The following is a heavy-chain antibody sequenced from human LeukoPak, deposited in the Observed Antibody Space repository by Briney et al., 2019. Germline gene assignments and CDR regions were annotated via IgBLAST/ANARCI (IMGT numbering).Heavy chain of an antibody. V-gene: IGHV3-11*01. Sequence: GGSLRLSCVASGVTFSDYYMNWIRQAPGKGLEWVSYISGSGSTKYYADSVKGRFTISRDNAKNSLYLQMNSLRAEDTAVYYCARGGYCSNVVCYTSRSLDYWGQGTLVTVSS. CDR3: ARGGYCSNVVCYTSRSLDY. J-gene: IGHJ4*02. D-gene: IGHD2-8*01. CDR1: GVTFSDYY. CDR2: ISGSGSTK.